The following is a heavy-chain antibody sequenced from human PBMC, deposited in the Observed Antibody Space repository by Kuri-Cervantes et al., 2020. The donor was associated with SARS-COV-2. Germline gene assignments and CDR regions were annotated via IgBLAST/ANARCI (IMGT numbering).Heavy chain of an antibody. V-gene: IGHV1-69*13. CDR2: IIPIFGTA. CDR1: GDTFSSYA. D-gene: IGHD4-17*01. Sequence: SVKVCCKASGDTFSSYAISWVRQAPGQGVEWMGGIIPIFGTANYAQKYQGRVTITADESTSTAYMALSSLRSEDTAVYYCARDRSGDYGDYFFDPWGQGTLVTVSS. CDR3: ARDRSGDYGDYFFDP. J-gene: IGHJ5*02.